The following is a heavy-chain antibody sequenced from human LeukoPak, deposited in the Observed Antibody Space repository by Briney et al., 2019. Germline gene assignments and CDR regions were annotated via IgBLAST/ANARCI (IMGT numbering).Heavy chain of an antibody. CDR3: ARVTITTYYDILTGQDAFDI. V-gene: IGHV4-59*12. CDR1: GGSMSSYF. D-gene: IGHD3-9*01. J-gene: IGHJ3*02. CDR2: IYYSGGT. Sequence: SETLSLTCTVSGGSMSSYFWSWIRQPPGKGLEWIGYIYYSGGTNYNPSLKNRVTISVDTSKNQFSLKLSSVTAADTAVYYCARVTITTYYDILTGQDAFDIWGQGTMVTVSS.